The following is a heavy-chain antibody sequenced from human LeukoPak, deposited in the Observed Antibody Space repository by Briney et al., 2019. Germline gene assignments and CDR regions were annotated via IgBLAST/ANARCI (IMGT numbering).Heavy chain of an antibody. CDR1: GFTFRNAW. D-gene: IGHD3-10*02. V-gene: IGHV3-15*01. CDR2: IKSKPDGGTT. Sequence: PGGSLRLSCAASGFTFRNAWMNWVRQAPGKGLEWVGRIKSKPDGGTTDFAAPVKGRFTISRDNAKNSLYLQMNSLRAEDTAVYYCAELGITMIGGVWGKGTTVTISS. CDR3: AELGITMIGGV. J-gene: IGHJ6*04.